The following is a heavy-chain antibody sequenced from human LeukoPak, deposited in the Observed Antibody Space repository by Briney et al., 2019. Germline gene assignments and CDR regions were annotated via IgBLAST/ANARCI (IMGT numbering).Heavy chain of an antibody. J-gene: IGHJ4*02. CDR1: GRSISSGGYY. CDR3: ARQDTVTTGFYY. V-gene: IGHV4-31*03. D-gene: IGHD4-17*01. Sequence: NPSETLSLTCTVSGRSISSGGYYSSWIRQHPGNGLEWIGYIYYSGSTYYNPSLKSRVTISVDTSKNQFSLKLSSVTAADTAVYYCARQDTVTTGFYYWGQGTLVTVSS. CDR2: IYYSGST.